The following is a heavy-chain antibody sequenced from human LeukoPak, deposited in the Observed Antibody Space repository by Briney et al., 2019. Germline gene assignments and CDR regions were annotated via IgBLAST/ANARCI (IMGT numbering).Heavy chain of an antibody. V-gene: IGHV5-51*01. CDR2: IYPGDSDT. CDR1: GYSFTSYW. CDR3: ARHISGYYGSGSYYKGYYYMDV. J-gene: IGHJ6*03. D-gene: IGHD3-10*01. Sequence: GESLKISCKGSGYSFTSYWIGWVRQMPGKGLEWMGIIYPGDSDTSYSPSFQGQVTISADKSISTAYLQWSSLKASDTAMYYCARHISGYYGSGSYYKGYYYMDVWGKGTTVTVSS.